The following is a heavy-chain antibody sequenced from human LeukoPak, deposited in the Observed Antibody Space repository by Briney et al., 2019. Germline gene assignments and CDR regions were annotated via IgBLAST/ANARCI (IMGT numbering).Heavy chain of an antibody. CDR2: ISGSGGRT. J-gene: IGHJ5*02. V-gene: IGHV3-23*01. Sequence: GGSLRLSCAASEFTFSSYAMTWVRQAPGKGLEWVSVISGSGGRTVYADSVKGRFTISRDNSKNMLYLQMKSLRVDDTATYYCAKDHGDYGDYVGWFDPWGQGTLATVSS. D-gene: IGHD4-17*01. CDR1: EFTFSSYA. CDR3: AKDHGDYGDYVGWFDP.